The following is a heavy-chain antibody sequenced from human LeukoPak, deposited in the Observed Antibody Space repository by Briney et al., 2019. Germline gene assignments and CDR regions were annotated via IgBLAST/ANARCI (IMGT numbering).Heavy chain of an antibody. V-gene: IGHV1-18*01. CDR2: ISAYSGNT. CDR1: GYTFTSYG. CDR3: ARVGASDSSGYYSKFSFYWFDL. D-gene: IGHD3-22*01. Sequence: ASVKVSCKASGYTFTSYGISWVRQAPGQGLEWMGWISAYSGNTNYAQKLQGRVTMTTDTSTGTAYMELRSLRSDDTAVYYCARVGASDSSGYYSKFSFYWFDLWGQGTLVTVSS. J-gene: IGHJ5*02.